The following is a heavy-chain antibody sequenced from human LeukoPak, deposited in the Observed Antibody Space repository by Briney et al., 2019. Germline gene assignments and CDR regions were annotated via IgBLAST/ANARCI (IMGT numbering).Heavy chain of an antibody. Sequence: GGSLRLSCAASGFTFDDYGMSWVRQAPGKGLEWVSGINWNGGSTGYADSVKGRFTISRDNAKNSLFLQMNSLRAEDTAVYYCARGLGSGKWELRRRGIDYWGQGTLVTVSS. CDR2: INWNGGST. CDR3: ARGLGSGKWELRRRGIDY. CDR1: GFTFDDYG. J-gene: IGHJ4*02. D-gene: IGHD1-26*01. V-gene: IGHV3-20*04.